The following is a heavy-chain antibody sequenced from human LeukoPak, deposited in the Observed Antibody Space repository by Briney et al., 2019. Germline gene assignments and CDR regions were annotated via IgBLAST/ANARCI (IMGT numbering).Heavy chain of an antibody. CDR2: FDPEDGET. J-gene: IGHJ4*02. CDR3: ARGDRRDYCGSGSYRMGYYFDY. V-gene: IGHV1-24*01. CDR1: GYTLTELS. D-gene: IGHD3-10*01. Sequence: ASVKVSCKVSGYTLTELSMHWVRQAPGKGLEWMGGFDPEDGETIYAQKFQGRVTMTEDTSTDTVYMELSSLRSEDTAVYYCARGDRRDYCGSGSYRMGYYFDYWGQGTLVTVSS.